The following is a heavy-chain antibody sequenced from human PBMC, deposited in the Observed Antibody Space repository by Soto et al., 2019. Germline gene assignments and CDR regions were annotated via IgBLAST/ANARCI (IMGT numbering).Heavy chain of an antibody. J-gene: IGHJ4*02. CDR3: ARGTPRVAVAGRNFDY. CDR1: GGSFSGYY. V-gene: IGHV4-34*01. CDR2: INHSGST. Sequence: SETLSLTCAVYGGSFSGYYWSWIRQPPGKGLEWIGEINHSGSTNYNPSLKSRVTISVDTSKNQFSLKLSSVTAADTAVYYCARGTPRVAVAGRNFDYWGQGTLVTVSS. D-gene: IGHD6-19*01.